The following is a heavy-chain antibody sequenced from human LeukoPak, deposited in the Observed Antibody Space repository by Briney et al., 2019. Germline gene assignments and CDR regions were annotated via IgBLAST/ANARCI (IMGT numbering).Heavy chain of an antibody. D-gene: IGHD4-17*01. V-gene: IGHV3-53*01. CDR1: GFTFTDNY. Sequence: GGSLRLSCAVSGFTFTDNYMSWVRQAPGKGLQWVSVIYPDGRTYYTDSVKGRFTISRDMSKNTPLLQMNSLRPDDTAVHYCARTNPVYGDYDYWGQGTLVTVSS. J-gene: IGHJ4*02. CDR2: IYPDGRT. CDR3: ARTNPVYGDYDY.